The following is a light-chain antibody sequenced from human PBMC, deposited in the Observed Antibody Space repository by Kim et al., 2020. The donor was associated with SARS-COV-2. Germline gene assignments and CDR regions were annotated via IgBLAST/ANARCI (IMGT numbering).Light chain of an antibody. CDR2: GAS. V-gene: IGKV3-20*01. CDR3: QQYGSSSWT. J-gene: IGKJ1*01. Sequence: EIVLTQSPGTLSLSPGERATLSCRASQSVSSSYLAWYQQKPGQAPRLLIYGASSRATGIPDRFSGSGSGTDFTLTISRLEPEDFAVYYCQQYGSSSWTFGQWTKVDIK. CDR1: QSVSSSY.